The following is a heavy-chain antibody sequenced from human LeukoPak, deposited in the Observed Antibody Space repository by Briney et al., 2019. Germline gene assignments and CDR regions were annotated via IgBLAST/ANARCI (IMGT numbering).Heavy chain of an antibody. Sequence: PSETLSLTCAVSGYSISSGYYWGWIRPPPGKGLEWIGIIYHSGSTYYNPSLKSRVTISVDTSKNQFSLKLSSVTGADTAVYYCARLVSGSYSGVDYWGQGTLVTVSS. CDR1: GYSISSGYY. J-gene: IGHJ4*02. D-gene: IGHD1-26*01. V-gene: IGHV4-38-2*01. CDR3: ARLVSGSYSGVDY. CDR2: IYHSGST.